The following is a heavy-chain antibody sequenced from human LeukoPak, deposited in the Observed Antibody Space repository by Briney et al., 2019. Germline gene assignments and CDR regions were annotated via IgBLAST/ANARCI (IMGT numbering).Heavy chain of an antibody. V-gene: IGHV3-48*04. CDR2: ISSSSSTI. Sequence: GRSLRLSCAASGFTFSSYSMNWVRQAPGKGLEWVSYISSSSSTIYYADSVKGRFTISRDNAKNSLYLQMNSLRAEDTAVYYCARDISYGSGSTLDYWGQGTLVTVSS. J-gene: IGHJ4*02. CDR3: ARDISYGSGSTLDY. CDR1: GFTFSSYS. D-gene: IGHD3-10*01.